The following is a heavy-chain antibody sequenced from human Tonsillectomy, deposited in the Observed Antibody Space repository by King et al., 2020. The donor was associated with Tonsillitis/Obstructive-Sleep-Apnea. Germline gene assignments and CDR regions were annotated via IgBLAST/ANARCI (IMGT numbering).Heavy chain of an antibody. Sequence: VQLVESGAEVKKPGSSVKVSCKASGGTFSSYAMNWVRQAPGQGLEWMGGIIPIFGTANYAHTFQGRVTITGDESTNTAYMEMSSLRSEDTAVYYCARDPSEYSSSYLLYYWGQGTLVTVSS. CDR2: IIPIFGTA. D-gene: IGHD6-6*01. CDR3: ARDPSEYSSSYLLYY. CDR1: GGTFSSYA. V-gene: IGHV1-69*01. J-gene: IGHJ4*02.